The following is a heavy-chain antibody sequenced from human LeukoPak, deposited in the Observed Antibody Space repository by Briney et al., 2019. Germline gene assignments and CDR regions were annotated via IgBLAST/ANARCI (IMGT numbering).Heavy chain of an antibody. J-gene: IGHJ5*02. V-gene: IGHV1-46*01. CDR2: IYPNDGST. Sequence: GASVKVSCKASGYTFTNYYMHWVRQAPGQGLEWMGIIYPNDGSTNYAQKFQDRVTMTTNTSTSTAYMELRSLRSDDTAVYYCARGGVVVGYYYDSSGYGFWFDPWGQGTLVTVSS. D-gene: IGHD3-22*01. CDR3: ARGGVVVGYYYDSSGYGFWFDP. CDR1: GYTFTNYY.